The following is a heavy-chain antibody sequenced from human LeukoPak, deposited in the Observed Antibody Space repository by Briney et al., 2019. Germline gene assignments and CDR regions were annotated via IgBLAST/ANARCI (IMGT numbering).Heavy chain of an antibody. V-gene: IGHV1-2*02. CDR3: ARELRYFDWLFTLCWFDP. D-gene: IGHD3-9*01. Sequence: ASVTVSCKASGYTFTGYYMHWVRQAPGQGLEWMGWINPNSGGTNYAQKFQGRVTMTRDTSISTAYMELSRLRSDDTAVYYCARELRYFDWLFTLCWFDPWGQGTLVTVSS. J-gene: IGHJ5*02. CDR2: INPNSGGT. CDR1: GYTFTGYY.